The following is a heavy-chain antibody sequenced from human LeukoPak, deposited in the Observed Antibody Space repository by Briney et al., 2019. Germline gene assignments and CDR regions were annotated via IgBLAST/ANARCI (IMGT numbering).Heavy chain of an antibody. CDR1: GYTFTSYD. D-gene: IGHD2-2*01. CDR3: ARGGDCSSTSCYVRWFDP. Sequence: ALVKVSCKASGYTFTSYDINWVRQATGQGLEWMGWMNPNSDNTGYAQKFQGRVTMTRNTSISTAYMELSSLRSEDTAVYYCARGGDCSSTSCYVRWFDPWGQGTLVTVSS. V-gene: IGHV1-8*01. CDR2: MNPNSDNT. J-gene: IGHJ5*02.